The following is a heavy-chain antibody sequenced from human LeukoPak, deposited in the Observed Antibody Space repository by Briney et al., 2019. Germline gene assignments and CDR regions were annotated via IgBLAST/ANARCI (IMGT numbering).Heavy chain of an antibody. CDR3: VRGLNWFDP. J-gene: IGHJ5*02. Sequence: GGSLRLSCAASGFTFSNYAMNWVRQAPGKGLEWVANIKQDGSEKNYVDSVKGRFTISRDNAENSLYLQINSLRADDTAVYYCVRGLNWFDPWGQGTLVTVSS. CDR2: IKQDGSEK. V-gene: IGHV3-7*01. CDR1: GFTFSNYA.